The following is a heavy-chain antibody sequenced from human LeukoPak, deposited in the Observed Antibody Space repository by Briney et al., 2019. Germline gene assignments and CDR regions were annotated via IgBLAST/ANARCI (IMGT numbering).Heavy chain of an antibody. CDR3: ARAQTGLNDY. V-gene: IGHV3-74*01. J-gene: IGHJ4*02. Sequence: PGGSLRLSCAASVFTFSSYGMHWVRQAPGKGLMWVSRINSDGSSRFTISRDNAKNTLYLQMNSLRAEDTAVYYCARAQTGLNDYWGQGTLVTVSS. CDR1: VFTFSSYG. CDR2: INSDGS. D-gene: IGHD3-10*01.